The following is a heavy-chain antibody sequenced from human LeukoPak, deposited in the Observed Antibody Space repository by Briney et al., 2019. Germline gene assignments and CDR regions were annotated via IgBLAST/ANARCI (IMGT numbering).Heavy chain of an antibody. D-gene: IGHD2-2*01. J-gene: IGHJ4*02. CDR3: AKELRDIVVVPAAIPPGAFDY. V-gene: IGHV3-30*02. CDR1: GFTFSYYG. Sequence: GGSLRLSCAASGFTFSYYGMHWVRQAPGMGLEWVAFIRYDGNDKFYADSVKGRFTISRDNSKNTLYLQMNSLRAEDTAVYYCAKELRDIVVVPAAIPPGAFDYWGQGTLVTVSS. CDR2: IRYDGNDK.